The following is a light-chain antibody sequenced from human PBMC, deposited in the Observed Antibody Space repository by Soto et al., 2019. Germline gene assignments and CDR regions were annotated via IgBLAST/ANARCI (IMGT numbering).Light chain of an antibody. CDR2: LNSDGSH. J-gene: IGLJ2*01. CDR1: SGHSSYA. CDR3: QTWDTGHVV. V-gene: IGLV4-69*01. Sequence: QLVLTQSPSASASLGASVKLTCTLSSGHSSYAIAWHQQQPEKGPRYLMKLNSDGSHTKGDGIPDRFSGSSSGSERYLTISSLQSEDEADYYCQTWDTGHVVFGGGTKLTVL.